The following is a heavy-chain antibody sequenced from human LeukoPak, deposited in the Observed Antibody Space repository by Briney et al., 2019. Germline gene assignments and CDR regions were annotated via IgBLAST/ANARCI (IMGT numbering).Heavy chain of an antibody. D-gene: IGHD6-19*01. J-gene: IGHJ4*02. CDR1: GFTFSSYA. Sequence: GGSLRLSCAASGFTFSSYAMTWVRQAPGKGLEWVSTISSSGGRTYYADSVKGQFTISRDNSKNTLYLQMNSLRAEDTAVYYCAKTITVAGYYFDYWGQGTLVTVSS. CDR2: ISSSGGRT. CDR3: AKTITVAGYYFDY. V-gene: IGHV3-23*01.